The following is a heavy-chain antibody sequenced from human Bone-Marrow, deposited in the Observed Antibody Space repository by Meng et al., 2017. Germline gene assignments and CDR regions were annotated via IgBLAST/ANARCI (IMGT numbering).Heavy chain of an antibody. V-gene: IGHV1-69*05. CDR3: ARDEDISAAGKLFGDY. CDR2: IIPIFGTA. Sequence: SVKVSCKASGGTFSSYAISWVRQATGQGLEWMGGIIPIFGTANYAQKFQGRVTITTDESTSTAYMELSSLRSEDTAMYYCARDEDISAAGKLFGDYWGQGTLVTVSS. D-gene: IGHD6-25*01. CDR1: GGTFSSYA. J-gene: IGHJ4*02.